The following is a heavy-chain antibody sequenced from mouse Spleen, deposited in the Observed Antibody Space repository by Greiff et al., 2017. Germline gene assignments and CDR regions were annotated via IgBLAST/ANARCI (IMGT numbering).Heavy chain of an antibody. D-gene: IGHD1-1*01. Sequence: VKLMESGPELVKPGASVKISCKASGYAFSSSWMNWVKQRPGKGLEWIGRIYPGDGDTNYNGKFKGKATLTADKSSSTAYMQLSSLTSEDSAVYFCARRTTVVADYFDYWGQGTTLTVSS. CDR2: IYPGDGDT. CDR3: ARRTTVVADYFDY. J-gene: IGHJ2*01. V-gene: IGHV1-82*01. CDR1: GYAFSSSW.